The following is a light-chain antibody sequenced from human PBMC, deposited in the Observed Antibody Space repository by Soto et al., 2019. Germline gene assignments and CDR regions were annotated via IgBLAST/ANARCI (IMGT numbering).Light chain of an antibody. CDR1: QSISSW. V-gene: IGKV1-5*01. J-gene: IGKJ4*01. Sequence: IRMTQSPSSLSASTGDRVTITCRASQSISSWLAWYQQKPGKAPKLLIYDASSLESGVPSRFSGSGSGTEFTLTISSLQPDDFATYYCQQYNSYSGTFGGGTKVDIK. CDR3: QQYNSYSGT. CDR2: DAS.